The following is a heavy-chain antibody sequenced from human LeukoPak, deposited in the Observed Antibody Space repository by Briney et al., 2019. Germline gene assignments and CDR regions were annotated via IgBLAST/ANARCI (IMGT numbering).Heavy chain of an antibody. CDR2: IKQDGSEK. CDR3: ARAYYYDSSGYYGPSWFDP. Sequence: PGGSLRLSCAASGFTFSSYWMSWLRQAPGKGLEWVANIKQDGSEKYYVDSVKGRFTISRDNAKNSLYLQMNSLRAEDTAVYYCARAYYYDSSGYYGPSWFDPWGQGTLVTVSS. J-gene: IGHJ5*02. D-gene: IGHD3-22*01. V-gene: IGHV3-7*01. CDR1: GFTFSSYW.